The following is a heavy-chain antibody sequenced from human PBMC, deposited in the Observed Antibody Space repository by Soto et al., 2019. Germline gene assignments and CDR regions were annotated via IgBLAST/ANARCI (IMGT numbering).Heavy chain of an antibody. CDR3: AKDPKDIVATILDY. D-gene: IGHD5-12*01. CDR1: GFTFSSYG. J-gene: IGHJ4*02. V-gene: IGHV3-30*18. Sequence: GGSLRLSCAASGFTFSSYGMHWVRQAPGKGLEWVAVISYDGSNKYYADSVKGRFTISRDNSKNTLYLQMNSLRAEDTAVYYCAKDPKDIVATILDYWGQGTLVTVSS. CDR2: ISYDGSNK.